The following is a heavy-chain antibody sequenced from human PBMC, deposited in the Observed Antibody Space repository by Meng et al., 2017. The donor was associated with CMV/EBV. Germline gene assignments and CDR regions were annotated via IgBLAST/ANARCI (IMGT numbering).Heavy chain of an antibody. Sequence: GESLKISCAASGFTFSSYWMSWVRQAPGKGLEWVANIKQDGSEKYYVDSVKGRFTISRDNAKNSLYLQMNSLRAEDTAVYYCARDVLYQWLVRENYFDYWGQGTLVTVSS. D-gene: IGHD6-19*01. CDR3: ARDVLYQWLVRENYFDY. CDR2: IKQDGSEK. J-gene: IGHJ4*02. V-gene: IGHV3-7*01. CDR1: GFTFSSYW.